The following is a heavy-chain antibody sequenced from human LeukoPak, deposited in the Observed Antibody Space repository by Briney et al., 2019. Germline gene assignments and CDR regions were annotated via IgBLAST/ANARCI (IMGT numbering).Heavy chain of an antibody. CDR1: GYTFTSYG. Sequence: ASVKVSCKASGYTFTSYGISWVRQAPGQGLEWMGWINPHSGGTDHAQKFQGRVTMTRDTSISTAYMELSRLRSDDTAVYYCARDLSGSGWYYFDYWGQGTLVTVSS. CDR3: ARDLSGSGWYYFDY. J-gene: IGHJ4*02. V-gene: IGHV1-2*02. CDR2: INPHSGGT. D-gene: IGHD6-19*01.